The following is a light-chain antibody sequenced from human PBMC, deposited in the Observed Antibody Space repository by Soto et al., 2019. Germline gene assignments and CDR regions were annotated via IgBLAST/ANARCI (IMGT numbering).Light chain of an antibody. CDR2: ENN. Sequence: QSVLTQPPSVSAAPGQKVTISCSGSSSNIGRTSVSWYQQLPETAPRLLIYENNKRPLGIPDRFSGSKSGTSATLVITGLQTGDEADYFCGTWDSNLSADIFGTGTKVTVL. CDR3: GTWDSNLSADI. CDR1: SSNIGRTS. V-gene: IGLV1-51*02. J-gene: IGLJ1*01.